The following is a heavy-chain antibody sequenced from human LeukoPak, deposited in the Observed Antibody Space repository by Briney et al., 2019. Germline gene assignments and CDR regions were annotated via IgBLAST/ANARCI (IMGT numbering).Heavy chain of an antibody. CDR1: GFTFSNYW. CDR3: ARDQWRLFDY. CDR2: IKEDGSDK. V-gene: IGHV3-7*04. J-gene: IGHJ4*02. Sequence: QPGGSLRLSCAASGFTFSNYWMSWVRQAPGKGLEWVASIKEDGSDKYCVDSVKGRFTISRDSAKNSLFLQMNSLRAEDTAVYYCARDQWRLFDYWGQGTLVTVSS. D-gene: IGHD2-21*02.